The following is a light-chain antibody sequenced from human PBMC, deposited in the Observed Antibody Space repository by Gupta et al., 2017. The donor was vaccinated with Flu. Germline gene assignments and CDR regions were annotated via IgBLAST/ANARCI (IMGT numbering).Light chain of an antibody. CDR2: DAS. Sequence: EIVLPQSPATLSLSPGERATLSCGASQSVSGSYLAWYQQKPGLAPSLLIYDASNRATGIPDRFSGSGSGTDFTLTISRLEPEDFAVYYCQQYGTSPTTLGQGTKVEIK. J-gene: IGKJ1*01. CDR1: QSVSGSY. CDR3: QQYGTSPTT. V-gene: IGKV3D-20*01.